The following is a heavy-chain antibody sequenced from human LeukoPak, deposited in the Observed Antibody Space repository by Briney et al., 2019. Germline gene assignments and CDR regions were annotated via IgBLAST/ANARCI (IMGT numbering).Heavy chain of an antibody. CDR3: GKAYSASGGAFDI. D-gene: IGHD6-13*01. V-gene: IGHV3-9*03. J-gene: IGHJ3*02. CDR2: ISWNSDSI. CDR1: GFTFDDYA. Sequence: GGSLRLSCAASGFTFDDYAMHWVRRAPGKGLEWVSGISWNSDSIGYAGSVKGRFTISRDNAKNSLYLHMNSLRAEDMALYYCGKAYSASGGAFDIWGQGTMVTVSS.